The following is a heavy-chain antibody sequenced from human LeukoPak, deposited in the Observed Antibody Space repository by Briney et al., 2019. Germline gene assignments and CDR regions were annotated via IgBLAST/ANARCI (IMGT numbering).Heavy chain of an antibody. CDR2: IIPIFGTA. CDR1: GGTFSSYA. J-gene: IGHJ6*02. CDR3: ARGSMTTIHYYYGMDV. V-gene: IGHV1-69*13. Sequence: ASVKVSCKASGGTFSSYAISWVRQAPGQGLEWMGGIIPIFGTANYAQKFQGRVTITADESTSTAYMELSSLRSEDTAVYYCARGSMTTIHYYYGMDVWGRGTTVTVSS. D-gene: IGHD5-24*01.